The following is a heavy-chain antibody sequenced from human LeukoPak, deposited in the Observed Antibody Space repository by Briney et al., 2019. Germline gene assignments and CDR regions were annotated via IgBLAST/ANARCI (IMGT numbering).Heavy chain of an antibody. Sequence: SETLSLTCTVSDGSINNYYWSWIRQPPGKGLEWIGYIYYSGSTNYNPSLKSRVAISVDTSKNQFSLKLSSVTAADTAVYYCARGFIGGYYGSGSYLLGYYYYGMDVWGQGTTVTVSS. V-gene: IGHV4-59*12. J-gene: IGHJ6*02. CDR3: ARGFIGGYYGSGSYLLGYYYYGMDV. CDR1: DGSINNYY. D-gene: IGHD3-10*01. CDR2: IYYSGST.